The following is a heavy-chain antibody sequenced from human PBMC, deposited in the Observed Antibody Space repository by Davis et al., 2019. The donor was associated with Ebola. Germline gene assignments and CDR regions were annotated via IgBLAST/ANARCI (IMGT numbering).Heavy chain of an antibody. CDR1: GYSFTSHW. J-gene: IGHJ5*02. Sequence: GESLKISCKASGYSFTSHWLSWVRQLPGKGLEWMGRIDPADSYTTYSPSFQGHVTISADKSIRTAYLQWSSLKASDTAIYYCARHPSGYLFISKFDPWGQGTLVTVSS. D-gene: IGHD5-18*01. V-gene: IGHV5-10-1*01. CDR2: IDPADSYT. CDR3: ARHPSGYLFISKFDP.